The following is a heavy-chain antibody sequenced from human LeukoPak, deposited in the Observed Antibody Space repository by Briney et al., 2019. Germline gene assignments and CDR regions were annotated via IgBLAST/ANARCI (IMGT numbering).Heavy chain of an antibody. V-gene: IGHV3-23*01. Sequence: PGGSLTVSCAASGCTFSTYAMSWLRQAPGKGLDGVAGISDSGDGTYYAQSVKGRVTISRDNSKNTVFLQMNSLRADDTAKYDGAKDKAPGSWHTPSDFWGQGTLVTVSS. D-gene: IGHD6-13*01. CDR3: AKDKAPGSWHTPSDF. J-gene: IGHJ4*02. CDR2: ISDSGDGT. CDR1: GCTFSTYA.